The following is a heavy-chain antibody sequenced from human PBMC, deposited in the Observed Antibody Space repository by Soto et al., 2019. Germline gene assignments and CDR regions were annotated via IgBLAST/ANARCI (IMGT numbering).Heavy chain of an antibody. CDR1: GYTLTELS. Sequence: ASVKVSCKVSGYTLTELSMHWVRRAPGKGLEWMGGFETEDGETIYAQKFRGRVTMTEDTSTDTAYMELSSLRSEDTAVYYCATDDVLRIYYESSGIYFQHWGQGTLVTVSS. D-gene: IGHD3-22*01. CDR2: FETEDGET. V-gene: IGHV1-24*01. CDR3: ATDDVLRIYYESSGIYFQH. J-gene: IGHJ1*01.